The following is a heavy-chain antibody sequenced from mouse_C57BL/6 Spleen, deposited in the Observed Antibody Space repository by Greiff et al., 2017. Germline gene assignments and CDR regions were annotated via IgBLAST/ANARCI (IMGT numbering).Heavy chain of an antibody. J-gene: IGHJ3*01. CDR2: IWTGGGT. CDR3: ARSLDSSGYEGFAY. Sequence: VKLMESGPGLVAPSQSLSITCTVSGFSLTSYAISWVRQPPGKGLEWLGVIWTGGGTNYNSALKSRLSISKDNSKSQVFLKMNSLQTDDTARYYCARSLDSSGYEGFAYWGQGTLVTVSA. V-gene: IGHV2-9-1*01. D-gene: IGHD3-2*02. CDR1: GFSLTSYA.